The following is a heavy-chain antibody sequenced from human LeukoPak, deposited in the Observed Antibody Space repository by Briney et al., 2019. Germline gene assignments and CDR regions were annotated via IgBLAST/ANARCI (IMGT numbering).Heavy chain of an antibody. CDR2: IDTYSGST. J-gene: IGHJ4*02. CDR3: ARVHPSGSYHKY. D-gene: IGHD3-10*01. V-gene: IGHV1-18*01. CDR1: GYTFTTYG. Sequence: GASVKVSCKASGYTFTTYGITWVRQAPGQGLEWMGWIDTYSGSTNYAQKVQGRVTMTTDTSTSTAYMELRSLRSDDTAVYYCARVHPSGSYHKYWGQGTLVTVSS.